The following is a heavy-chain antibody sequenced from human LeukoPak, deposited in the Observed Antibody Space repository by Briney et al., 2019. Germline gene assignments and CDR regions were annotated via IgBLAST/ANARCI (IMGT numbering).Heavy chain of an antibody. CDR2: INHSGST. Sequence: SETLSLTCTVSGYSISSGYYWGWIRPPPGKGLEWIGEINHSGSTNYNPSLKSRVTISVDTSKNQFSLKLSSVTAADTAVYYCARLAPEQEYCSGGSCYSWRYPLVYWGQGTLVTVSS. V-gene: IGHV4-38-2*02. CDR1: GYSISSGYY. J-gene: IGHJ4*02. CDR3: ARLAPEQEYCSGGSCYSWRYPLVY. D-gene: IGHD2-15*01.